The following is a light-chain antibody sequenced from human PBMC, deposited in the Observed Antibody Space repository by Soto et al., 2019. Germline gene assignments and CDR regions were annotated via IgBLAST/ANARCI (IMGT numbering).Light chain of an antibody. V-gene: IGLV2-18*02. J-gene: IGLJ3*02. CDR3: SSYTSSYTWV. CDR1: NSDIGTYDR. Sequence: QSALTQPPSVSGSPGQSVTISCTGTNSDIGTYDRVSWYQQPPGTAPKVMIYEVRNRPSGVPDRFSGSKSGNTASLTISGXXXXXXXDYYCSSYTSSYTWVFGGGTKLTVL. CDR2: EVR.